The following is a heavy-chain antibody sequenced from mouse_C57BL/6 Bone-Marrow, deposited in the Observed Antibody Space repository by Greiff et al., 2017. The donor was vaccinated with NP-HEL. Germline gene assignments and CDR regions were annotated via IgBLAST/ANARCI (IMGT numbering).Heavy chain of an antibody. CDR1: GFTFSDFY. CDR2: SRNKANDYTT. J-gene: IGHJ2*01. CDR3: ARDAYGSLDY. V-gene: IGHV7-1*01. Sequence: EVKVVESGGGLVQSGRSLRLSCATSGFTFSDFYMEWVRQAPGKGLEWIAASRNKANDYTTKYSAYGKGRFIVARDTSQSILYLQMNALRAEDTAIYYCARDAYGSLDYWGQGTTLTVSS. D-gene: IGHD1-1*01.